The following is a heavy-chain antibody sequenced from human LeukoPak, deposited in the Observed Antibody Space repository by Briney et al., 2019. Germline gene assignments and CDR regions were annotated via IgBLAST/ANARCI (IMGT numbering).Heavy chain of an antibody. CDR2: ISSSGSTI. J-gene: IGHJ6*03. CDR1: GFTFSDYY. CDR3: ARLDSSSAYYYMDV. D-gene: IGHD6-6*01. V-gene: IGHV3-11*01. Sequence: GGSLRLSCAASGFTFSDYYMSWIGQAPGKGLEWVSYISSSGSTIYYADSVKGRFTISRDNAKNSLYLQMNSLRAEDTAVYYCARLDSSSAYYYMDVWGKGTTVTVSS.